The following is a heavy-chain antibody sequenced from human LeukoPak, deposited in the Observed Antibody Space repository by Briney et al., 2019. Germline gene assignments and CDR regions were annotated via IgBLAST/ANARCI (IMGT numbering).Heavy chain of an antibody. V-gene: IGHV3-7*01. CDR1: GFTFSNYW. J-gene: IGHJ4*02. CDR3: ARKYS. Sequence: GGPLRLSCAASGFTFSNYWMSWVRQAPGKGLEWVANINQDGTEKYYMDSVKGRFTISRDNAKNSLHLQMDSLRVEDTAIYYCARKYSWGQGILVTVSS. CDR2: INQDGTEK.